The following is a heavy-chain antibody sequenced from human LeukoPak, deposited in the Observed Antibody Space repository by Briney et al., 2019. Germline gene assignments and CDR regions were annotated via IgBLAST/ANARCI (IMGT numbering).Heavy chain of an antibody. CDR1: GFTVSSNY. V-gene: IGHV3-66*01. D-gene: IGHD3-22*01. J-gene: IGHJ4*02. CDR3: ARGSRENSSGYYY. Sequence: GGSLRLSCAASGFTVSSNYMSWVRQAPGKGLEWVSVIYSGGSTYYADSVKGRFTISRDNSKNTLYLQMNSLRAEDTAVYYCARGSRENSSGYYYWGQGTLVTVSS. CDR2: IYSGGST.